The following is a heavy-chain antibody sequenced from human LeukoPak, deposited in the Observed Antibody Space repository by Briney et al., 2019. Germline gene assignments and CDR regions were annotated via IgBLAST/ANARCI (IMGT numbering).Heavy chain of an antibody. CDR3: AKGFYDFWSGYSYTFWFDP. CDR2: ISGSGGST. J-gene: IGHJ5*02. V-gene: IGHV3-23*01. D-gene: IGHD3-3*01. Sequence: GGSLRLSCAASGFTFSSCAMSWVRQAPGKGLEWVSAISGSGGSTYYADSVKGRFTISRDNSKNTLYLQMNSLRAEDTAVYYCAKGFYDFWSGYSYTFWFDPWGQGTLVTVSS. CDR1: GFTFSSCA.